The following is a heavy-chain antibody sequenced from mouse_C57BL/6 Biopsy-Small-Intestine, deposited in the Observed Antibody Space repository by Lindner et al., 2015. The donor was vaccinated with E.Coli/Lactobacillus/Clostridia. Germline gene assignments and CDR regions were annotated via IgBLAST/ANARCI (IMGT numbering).Heavy chain of an antibody. CDR3: ARSSNYGWSGF. Sequence: VQLQESGAELVKPGASVKMSCKASGYTFTTYPIDWMKQNHGKSLEWIGNFHPYNDDIQYNERFKGKATLTVEKSSNTVYLELSRLTSMDSAIYYCARSSNYGWSGFWGQGTSLTVSS. CDR2: FHPYNDDI. J-gene: IGHJ2*02. CDR1: GYTFTTYP. V-gene: IGHV1-47*01. D-gene: IGHD2-2*01.